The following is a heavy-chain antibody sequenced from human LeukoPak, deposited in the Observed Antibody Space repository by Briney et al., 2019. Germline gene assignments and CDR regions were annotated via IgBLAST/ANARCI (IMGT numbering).Heavy chain of an antibody. CDR3: AREIQPNYYHSSGYLDY. CDR2: IKQDGSEK. D-gene: IGHD3-22*01. V-gene: IGHV3-7*01. Sequence: PGGSLRLSCAASGFTFSSYWMSWVRQAPGKGLEWVANIKQDGSEKYYVDSVKGRFTISRDNAKNSLYLQMNSLRAEDTAVYYCAREIQPNYYHSSGYLDYWGQGTLVTVSS. CDR1: GFTFSSYW. J-gene: IGHJ4*02.